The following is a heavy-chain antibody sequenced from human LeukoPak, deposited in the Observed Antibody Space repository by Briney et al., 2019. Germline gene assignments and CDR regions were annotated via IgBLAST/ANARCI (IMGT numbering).Heavy chain of an antibody. V-gene: IGHV1-69*13. CDR3: AREAREYCSSTSCYAYY. J-gene: IGHJ4*02. CDR2: IIPIFGTA. D-gene: IGHD2-2*01. Sequence: ASVKVSCKASGGTFSSYAISWVRQAPGQGLEWMGGIIPIFGTANYAQKFQGRVTITADESTSTAYMELSSLRSEDTAVYYCAREAREYCSSTSCYAYYWGQGTLVTVSS. CDR1: GGTFSSYA.